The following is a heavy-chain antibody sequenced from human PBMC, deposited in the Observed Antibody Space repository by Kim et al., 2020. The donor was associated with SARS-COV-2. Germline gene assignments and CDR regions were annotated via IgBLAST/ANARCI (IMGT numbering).Heavy chain of an antibody. D-gene: IGHD3-22*01. Sequence: ASVKVSCKASGYTFTSYYMHWVRQAPGQGLEWMGIINPSGGSTSYAQKFQGRVTMTRDTSTSTVYMELSSLRSEDTAVYYCARDPLGYDSSASWFDPWGQGTLVTVSS. CDR3: ARDPLGYDSSASWFDP. J-gene: IGHJ5*02. V-gene: IGHV1-46*01. CDR1: GYTFTSYY. CDR2: INPSGGST.